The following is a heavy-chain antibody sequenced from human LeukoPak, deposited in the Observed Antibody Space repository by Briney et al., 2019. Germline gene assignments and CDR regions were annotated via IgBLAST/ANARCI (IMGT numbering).Heavy chain of an antibody. CDR2: IYYSGST. CDR3: ARELDYYGSGSYYV. D-gene: IGHD3-10*01. Sequence: SETLSLTCTVSGGSISSSSYYWGWIRHPPGKGLEWIGSIYYSGSTYYNPSLKSRVTISVDTSKNQFSLKLSSVTAADTAVYYCARELDYYGSGSYYVWGQGTLVTVSS. CDR1: GGSISSSSYY. V-gene: IGHV4-39*07. J-gene: IGHJ4*02.